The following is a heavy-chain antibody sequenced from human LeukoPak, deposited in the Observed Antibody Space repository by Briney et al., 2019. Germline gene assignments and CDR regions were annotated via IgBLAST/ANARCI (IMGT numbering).Heavy chain of an antibody. V-gene: IGHV4-59*01. D-gene: IGHD1-26*01. CDR1: GDSISTYY. Sequence: PSETLSLTCTVSGDSISTYYWNWIRQPPGKGLEWIGYVYYSGSTNYNPSLKSRVTISVDTSKNQFSLKLSSVTAADTAVYYCARNTMGAFSAFDCWGQGTLISVSS. CDR2: VYYSGST. J-gene: IGHJ4*02. CDR3: ARNTMGAFSAFDC.